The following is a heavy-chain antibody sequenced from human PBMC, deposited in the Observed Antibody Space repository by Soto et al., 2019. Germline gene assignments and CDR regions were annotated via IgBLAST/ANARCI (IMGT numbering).Heavy chain of an antibody. J-gene: IGHJ4*02. D-gene: IGHD3-3*01. CDR1: GGSIISGDYY. CDR2: IYYSGIT. CDR3: ARYFDFWSGYPTFDY. Sequence: SETLSLTCTVSGGSIISGDYYWSWIRQPPGKGLEWIGYIYYSGITHYNPSLKSRVTISIDTSKNQFSLKLSSVTAADTAVYYCARYFDFWSGYPTFDYWGQGTLVTVSS. V-gene: IGHV4-30-4*01.